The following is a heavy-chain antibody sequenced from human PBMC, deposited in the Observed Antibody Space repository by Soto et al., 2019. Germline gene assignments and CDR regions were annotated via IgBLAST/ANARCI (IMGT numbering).Heavy chain of an antibody. Sequence: SLRLSCAASGFTFSSYAMHLVRQAPGKGLEWVAVISYDGSNKYYADSVKDRFTISRDNSKNTLYLQMNSLRAEDTAVYYCARAGCDGGSCYTLVGLRYGMDVWGQGTTVTV. V-gene: IGHV3-30-3*01. D-gene: IGHD2-15*01. CDR3: ARAGCDGGSCYTLVGLRYGMDV. J-gene: IGHJ6*02. CDR1: GFTFSSYA. CDR2: ISYDGSNK.